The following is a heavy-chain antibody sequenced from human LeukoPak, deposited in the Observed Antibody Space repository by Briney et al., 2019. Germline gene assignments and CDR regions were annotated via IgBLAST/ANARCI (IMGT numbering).Heavy chain of an antibody. CDR2: INHSGST. CDR1: GFTFSSYS. V-gene: IGHV4-34*01. CDR3: ARGTGPLRWTQTDYFDY. Sequence: PGGSLRLSCAASGFTFSSYSMNWVRQAPGKGLEWIGEINHSGSTNYNPSLKSRVTISVDTSKNQFSLKLSSVTAADTAVYYCARGTGPLRWTQTDYFDYWGQGTLVTVSS. D-gene: IGHD4-23*01. J-gene: IGHJ4*02.